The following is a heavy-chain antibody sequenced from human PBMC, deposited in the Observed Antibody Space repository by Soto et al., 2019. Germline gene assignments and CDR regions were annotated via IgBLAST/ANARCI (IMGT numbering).Heavy chain of an antibody. V-gene: IGHV1-2*04. CDR1: GYAFSAYY. CDR3: ARAPPYCSAGSCYANDAFDI. J-gene: IGHJ3*02. D-gene: IGHD2-15*01. Sequence: VASVKVSCKASGYAFSAYYIHWVRQAPGQGLEWMGWVNPKSGGTKYRQKFQGWVTMTRDTSINTAYMELSRLKSDDTAVYYCARAPPYCSAGSCYANDAFDIWG. CDR2: VNPKSGGT.